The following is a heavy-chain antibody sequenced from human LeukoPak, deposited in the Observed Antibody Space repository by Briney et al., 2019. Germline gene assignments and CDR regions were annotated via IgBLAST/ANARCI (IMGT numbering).Heavy chain of an antibody. CDR3: ARDRTNIAVAGMRPYGMDV. J-gene: IGHJ6*02. CDR1: GYSFSIYG. Sequence: GASVKVSCKASGYSFSIYGITWARQAPGQGLEYLGWISASDGTTNYAQKVQDRVTMTTDTSTSTAYLELRSLRSEDTAVYYCARDRTNIAVAGMRPYGMDVWGQGTTVTVSS. D-gene: IGHD6-19*01. V-gene: IGHV1-18*01. CDR2: ISASDGTT.